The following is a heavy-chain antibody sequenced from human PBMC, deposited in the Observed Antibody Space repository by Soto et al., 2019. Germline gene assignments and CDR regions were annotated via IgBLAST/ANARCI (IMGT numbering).Heavy chain of an antibody. D-gene: IGHD3-22*01. CDR1: GYTFNMHG. Sequence: GASVKVSCKASGYTFNMHGISWVRQAPGQGLEWMGWISGYNGNTDYAQKLQGRVTLTTDTSTSTAYMELRSLRPDDTAVYYCAREQYYYDSNCNGGTEFDCWGHGTRVTVPS. CDR2: ISGYNGNT. CDR3: AREQYYYDSNCNGGTEFDC. V-gene: IGHV1-18*01. J-gene: IGHJ4*01.